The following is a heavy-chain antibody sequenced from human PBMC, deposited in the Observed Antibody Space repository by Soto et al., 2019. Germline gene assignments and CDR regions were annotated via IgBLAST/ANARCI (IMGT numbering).Heavy chain of an antibody. J-gene: IGHJ4*02. CDR1: GFTFISYA. Sequence: GGSLRLSCAASGFTFISYAVSWVRQAPGKGPEWISSISGSGSTIYYADSVKGRFTISRDNSKNTLYLQMSSLRAEDTAVYYCAKVFYYYDSSGYYYFDYWGQGTLVTVSS. CDR3: AKVFYYYDSSGYYYFDY. D-gene: IGHD3-22*01. V-gene: IGHV3-23*01. CDR2: ISGSGSTI.